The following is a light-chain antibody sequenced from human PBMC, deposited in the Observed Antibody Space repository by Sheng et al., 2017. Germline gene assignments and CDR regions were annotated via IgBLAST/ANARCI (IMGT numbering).Light chain of an antibody. Sequence: EIVLTQSPATLSVSPGERATLSCRASQSVSSNLAWYQQKPGQAPRLLIYGASSRATGIPDRFSGSESDTDFTLTITRLEPEDFAVYYCLQYGKTPYTFGQGTKLEIK. V-gene: IGKV3-20*01. CDR2: GAS. J-gene: IGKJ2*01. CDR1: QSVSSN. CDR3: LQYGKTPYT.